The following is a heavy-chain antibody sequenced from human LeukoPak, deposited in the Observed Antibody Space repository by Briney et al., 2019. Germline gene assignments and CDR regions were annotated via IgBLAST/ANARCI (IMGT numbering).Heavy chain of an antibody. D-gene: IGHD4/OR15-4a*01. Sequence: GSLRLSCAASGFTFSSYWMSWVRQAPGKGLEWVANIKQDGSEKYYADSVKGRFTISRDNGKNPLDLQMNSLRADDTAVYYCARDTLGEGEDANYAVYYFDYWGQGTVVTVSS. CDR3: ARDTLGEGEDANYAVYYFDY. V-gene: IGHV3-7*01. CDR2: IKQDGSEK. J-gene: IGHJ4*02. CDR1: GFTFSSYW.